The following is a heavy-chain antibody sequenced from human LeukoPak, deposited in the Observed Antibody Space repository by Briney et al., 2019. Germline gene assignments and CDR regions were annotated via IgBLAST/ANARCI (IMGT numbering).Heavy chain of an antibody. CDR2: IRYDGSNK. V-gene: IGHV3-30*02. Sequence: PGGSLRLSCAASGFTVSSYGMHWVRQAPGKGLEWEAFIRYDGSNKYYADSVKGRFTISRDNSKNTLYLQMNSLRAEDTAVYYCAKDRRYYDILTGRQSSWFDPWGQGTLVTVSS. CDR3: AKDRRYYDILTGRQSSWFDP. CDR1: GFTVSSYG. D-gene: IGHD3-9*01. J-gene: IGHJ5*02.